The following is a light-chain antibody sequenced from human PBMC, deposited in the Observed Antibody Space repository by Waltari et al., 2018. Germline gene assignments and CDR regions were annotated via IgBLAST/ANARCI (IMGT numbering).Light chain of an antibody. CDR1: QRISSY. J-gene: IGKJ4*01. Sequence: AIRITQSPSSLSASTGDRVTITCRASQRISSYLAWYQEKPGKAPNLLIYAASTLQSGVPSRFSGSGSGTDFTLTISCLQSEDFATYYCQQYYSYPLTFGGGTKVEIK. V-gene: IGKV1-8*01. CDR3: QQYYSYPLT. CDR2: AAS.